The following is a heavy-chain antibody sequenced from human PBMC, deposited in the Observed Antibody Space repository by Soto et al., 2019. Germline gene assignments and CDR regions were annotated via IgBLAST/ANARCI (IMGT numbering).Heavy chain of an antibody. D-gene: IGHD6-19*01. CDR1: GXNLSDYA. V-gene: IGHV3-30*18. CDR2: IALDGRNK. Sequence: LRLSCAASGXNLSDYAMHWIRQAPGKGLEWLAIIALDGRNKYSAKPVKDRFTISRDNSKSTLYLQMNSLRPEDTAVYYCAKDWATPVAARFFASWGQGTPVTVSS. J-gene: IGHJ4*02. CDR3: AKDWATPVAARFFAS.